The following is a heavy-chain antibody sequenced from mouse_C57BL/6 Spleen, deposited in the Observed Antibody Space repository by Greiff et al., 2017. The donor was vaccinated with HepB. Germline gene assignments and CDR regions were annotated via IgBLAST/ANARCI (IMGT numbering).Heavy chain of an antibody. J-gene: IGHJ4*01. CDR1: GFTFSNYW. CDR3: TGEDTTAY. V-gene: IGHV6-3*01. CDR2: IRLKSDNYAT. Sequence: EVKLMESGGGLVQPGGSMKLSCVASGFTFSNYWMNWVRQSPEKGLEWVAQIRLKSDNYATHYAESVKGRFTISRDDSKSSVYLQMNNLRAEDTGIYYCTGEDTTAYWGQGTSVTVSS.